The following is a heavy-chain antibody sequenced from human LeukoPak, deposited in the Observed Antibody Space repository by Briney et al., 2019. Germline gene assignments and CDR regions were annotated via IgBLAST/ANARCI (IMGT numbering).Heavy chain of an antibody. V-gene: IGHV1-69*13. Sequence: ASVKVSCKASGYTFTGYYMHWVRQAPGQGLEWMGGIIPIFGTANYAQKFQGRVTITADESTGTAYMELSSLRSEDTAVYYCARLSVAGTAGAYWYFDLWGRGTLVTVSS. CDR1: GYTFTGYY. CDR3: ARLSVAGTAGAYWYFDL. CDR2: IIPIFGTA. D-gene: IGHD6-19*01. J-gene: IGHJ2*01.